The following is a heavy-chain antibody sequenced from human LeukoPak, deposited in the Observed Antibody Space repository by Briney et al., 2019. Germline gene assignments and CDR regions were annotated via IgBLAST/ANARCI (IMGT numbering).Heavy chain of an antibody. CDR2: ISSDGSKK. Sequence: GGSLRLSCVASGFTFSSLGMHWVRQAPGKGLEWVAVISSDGSKKNYADSVKGRLTLSRDNSKNTVYLQMNSLKTEDTGVYYCTTDVSLWFEILLHWGQGTVVTVSS. V-gene: IGHV3-30*03. D-gene: IGHD2/OR15-2a*01. J-gene: IGHJ4*02. CDR1: GFTFSSLG. CDR3: TTDVSLWFEILLH.